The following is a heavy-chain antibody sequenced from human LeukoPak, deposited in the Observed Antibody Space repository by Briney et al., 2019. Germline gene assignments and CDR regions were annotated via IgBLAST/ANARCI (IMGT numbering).Heavy chain of an antibody. V-gene: IGHV4-34*01. J-gene: IGHJ4*02. D-gene: IGHD2-15*01. CDR2: LNHSGST. CDR3: ARQRSYYCSGGSCYPYYFDY. Sequence: SETLSLTCAVFGGSFSGSYWTGFPQPPGKGREGIGELNHSGSTNYSPSLKSRVTISVDTSKNQFSLKLSSVTAADTAVYYCARQRSYYCSGGSCYPYYFDYWGQGTLVTVSS. CDR1: GGSFSGSY.